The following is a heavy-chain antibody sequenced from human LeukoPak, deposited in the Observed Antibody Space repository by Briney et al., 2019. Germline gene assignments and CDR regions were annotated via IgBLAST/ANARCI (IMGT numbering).Heavy chain of an antibody. CDR3: ARRLTQYDCFDP. D-gene: IGHD2-2*01. J-gene: IGHJ5*02. V-gene: IGHV6-1*01. CDR2: TYYRSTWYN. Sequence: SQTLSLTCAISGDSVSSNSVTWNWIRQSPSRGLEWLGRTYYRSTWYNDYAVSVRGRITVNPDTSKNQFSLHLNSVTPEDTAVYYCARRLTQYDCFDPWGQGVLVTVSS. CDR1: GDSVSSNSVT.